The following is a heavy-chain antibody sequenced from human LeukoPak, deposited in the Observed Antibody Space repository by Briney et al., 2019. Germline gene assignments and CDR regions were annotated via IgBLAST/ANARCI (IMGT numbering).Heavy chain of an antibody. V-gene: IGHV1-2*02. CDR1: GYTFAGYY. CDR2: INPNSGGT. D-gene: IGHD4-17*01. J-gene: IGHJ4*02. Sequence: ASVKVSCKASGYTFAGYYMHWVRQAPGQGLEWMGWINPNSGGTNYAQKFQGRVTMTRDTSISTAYMELSRLRSEDTAVYYCATSPGDYWFDYWGQGTLVTVSS. CDR3: ATSPGDYWFDY.